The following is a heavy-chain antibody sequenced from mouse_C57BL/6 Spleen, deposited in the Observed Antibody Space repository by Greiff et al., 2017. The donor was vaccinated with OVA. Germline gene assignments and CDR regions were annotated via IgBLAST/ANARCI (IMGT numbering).Heavy chain of an antibody. J-gene: IGHJ1*03. CDR1: GYAFSSSW. D-gene: IGHD2-5*01. CDR2: IYPGDGDT. V-gene: IGHV1-82*01. Sequence: QVQLQQSGPELVKPGASVKISCKASGYAFSSSWMNWVKQRPGKGLEWIGRIYPGDGDTNYNGKFKGKATLTADKASSTAYMQLSSLTSEDSAVYFCARSPSYYSNYVVWYFDVWGTGTTVTVSS. CDR3: ARSPSYYSNYVVWYFDV.